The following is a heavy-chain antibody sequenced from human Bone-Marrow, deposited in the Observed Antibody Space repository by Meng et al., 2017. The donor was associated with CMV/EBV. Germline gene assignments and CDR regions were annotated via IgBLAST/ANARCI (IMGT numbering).Heavy chain of an antibody. V-gene: IGHV1-2*02. CDR2: INPNSGGT. CDR1: GYTFTGYY. D-gene: IGHD2-2*01. J-gene: IGHJ4*02. CDR3: ATHHCSSTSCYLDRGYYFDY. Sequence: ASVKVSCKASGYTFTGYYMHWVRQAPGQGLEWMGWINPNSGGTNYAQKFQGRVTMTRDTSISTAYMELSSLRSEDTAVYYCATHHCSSTSCYLDRGYYFDYWGQGTLVTVSS.